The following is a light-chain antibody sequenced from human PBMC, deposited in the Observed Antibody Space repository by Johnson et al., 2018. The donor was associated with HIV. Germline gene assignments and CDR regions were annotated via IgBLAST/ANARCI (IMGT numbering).Light chain of an antibody. CDR3: GTWDSSLSAHYV. CDR2: ENN. CDR1: SSNIGNNY. J-gene: IGLJ1*01. Sequence: QSVLTQPPSVSAAPGQKVTISCSGSSSNIGNNYVSWYQQLPGTAPKLLIYENNKRPSGIPDRFSGSKSGTSANLDITGLQTGDEADYYCGTWDSSLSAHYVFGTGTKVTVL. V-gene: IGLV1-51*02.